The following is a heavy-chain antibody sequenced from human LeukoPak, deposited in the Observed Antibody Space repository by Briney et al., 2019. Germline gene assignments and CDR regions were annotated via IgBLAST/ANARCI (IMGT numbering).Heavy chain of an antibody. CDR1: GFTFSSYG. CDR3: ARRGQGGFYFDY. CDR2: ISSSGSNI. Sequence: GGSLRLSCAASGFTFSSYGMSWVRQAPGKGLEWVSYISSSGSNIYYADSVKGRFIISRGNAKNSLYLQMNSLRAEDTAVYYCARRGQGGFYFDYWGQGTLVTVSS. J-gene: IGHJ4*02. D-gene: IGHD3-16*01. V-gene: IGHV3-48*03.